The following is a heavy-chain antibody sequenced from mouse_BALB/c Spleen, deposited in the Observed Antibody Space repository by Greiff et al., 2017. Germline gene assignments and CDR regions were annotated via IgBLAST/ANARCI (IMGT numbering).Heavy chain of an antibody. CDR2: ISDGGSYT. Sequence: EVKLQESGGGLVKPGGSLKLSCAASGFTFSDYYMYWVRQTPEKRLEWVATISDGGSYTYYPDSVKGRFTISRDNAKNNLYLQMSSLKSEDTAMYYCARGGDYRFDYWGQGTTLTVSS. V-gene: IGHV5-4*02. CDR3: ARGGDYRFDY. D-gene: IGHD2-4*01. J-gene: IGHJ2*01. CDR1: GFTFSDYY.